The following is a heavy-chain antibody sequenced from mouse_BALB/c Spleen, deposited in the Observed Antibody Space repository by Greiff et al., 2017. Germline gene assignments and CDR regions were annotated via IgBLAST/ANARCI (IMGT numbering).Heavy chain of an antibody. D-gene: IGHD2-14*01. CDR1: GYAFTSYN. Sequence: VQLKQSGPELVKPGASVKVSCKASGYAFTSYNMYWVKQSHGKSLEWIGYIDPYNGGTSYNQKFKGKATLTVDKSSSTAYMHLNSLTSEDSAVYYCARWGGDYRYQYYFDYWGQGTTLTVSS. V-gene: IGHV1S135*01. J-gene: IGHJ2*01. CDR3: ARWGGDYRYQYYFDY. CDR2: IDPYNGGT.